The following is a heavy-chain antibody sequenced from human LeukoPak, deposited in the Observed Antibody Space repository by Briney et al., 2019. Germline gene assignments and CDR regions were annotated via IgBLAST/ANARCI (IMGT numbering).Heavy chain of an antibody. V-gene: IGHV3-23*01. Sequence: PGGSLRLSCAASGFTFSNYGMSWVRQAPGKGLGWVSGISGSGGNTYYADSVKGRFTISRDNSKNTLYLQMNSLRAEDTAVYYCAKGGPDSGYLIQPYYFDSWGQGTLVTVSS. J-gene: IGHJ4*02. D-gene: IGHD5-12*01. CDR2: ISGSGGNT. CDR1: GFTFSNYG. CDR3: AKGGPDSGYLIQPYYFDS.